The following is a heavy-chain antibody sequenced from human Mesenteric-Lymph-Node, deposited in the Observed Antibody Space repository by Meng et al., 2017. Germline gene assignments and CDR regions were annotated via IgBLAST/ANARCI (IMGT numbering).Heavy chain of an antibody. Sequence: GGSLRLSCKGSGYSFTSYWIGWVRQMPGKGLEWMGIIYPGDSDTRYSPSFQGQVTISADKSISTAYLQWSSLKASDTAMYYCARSSQGAGSFYSRWGQGTLVTVSS. CDR1: GYSFTSYW. V-gene: IGHV5-51*01. D-gene: IGHD3-10*01. CDR2: IYPGDSDT. CDR3: ARSSQGAGSFYSR. J-gene: IGHJ4*02.